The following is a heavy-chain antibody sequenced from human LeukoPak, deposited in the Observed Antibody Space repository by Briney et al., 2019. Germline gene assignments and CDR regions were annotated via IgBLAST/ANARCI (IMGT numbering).Heavy chain of an antibody. Sequence: GSLRLSCEASGFTFSSYAMSWVRQAPGKGLEWVSGISGSGAGTYYADSVKGRFTISRDNSKNTLYLQMNSLRAEDTAVYYCAKEDYHDSSGYWDYWGQGTLVTVSS. V-gene: IGHV3-23*01. J-gene: IGHJ4*02. CDR3: AKEDYHDSSGYWDY. D-gene: IGHD3-22*01. CDR2: ISGSGAGT. CDR1: GFTFSSYA.